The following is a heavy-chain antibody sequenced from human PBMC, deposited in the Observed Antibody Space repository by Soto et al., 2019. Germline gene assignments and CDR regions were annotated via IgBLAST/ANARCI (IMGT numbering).Heavy chain of an antibody. V-gene: IGHV4-39*01. J-gene: IGHJ4*02. CDR3: ARQGFGMYYDLN. CDR1: GGSVSSSSYY. D-gene: IGHD3-3*01. CDR2: VYYSGST. Sequence: SETLSLTCTVSGGSVSSSSYYWGWVRQPPGKGLEWIGSVYYSGSTYYNPSLESRVTISVDKSKNQFSLKLMSLSAADTAVYYCARQGFGMYYDLNWGQGTLVTVSS.